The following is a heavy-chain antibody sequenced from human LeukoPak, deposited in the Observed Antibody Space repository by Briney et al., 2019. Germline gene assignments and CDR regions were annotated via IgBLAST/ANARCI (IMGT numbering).Heavy chain of an antibody. D-gene: IGHD2-2*01. J-gene: IGHJ4*02. CDR3: ARLKPHCSSTSCYHPSVYYFDY. CDR1: GYSFTSYW. V-gene: IGHV5-51*01. Sequence: GESLKISFQGSGYSFTSYWIGWVRPMPGKGLEWMGIIYPGDSDTRYSPSFQGQVTISADKSISTAYLQWSSLKASDTATYYCARLKPHCSSTSCYHPSVYYFDYWGQGTLVTVSS. CDR2: IYPGDSDT.